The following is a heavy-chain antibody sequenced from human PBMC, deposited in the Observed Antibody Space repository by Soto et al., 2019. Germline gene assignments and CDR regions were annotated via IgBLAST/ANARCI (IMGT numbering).Heavy chain of an antibody. V-gene: IGHV1-46*01. Sequence: GAPVKVSCKASGYTFTSYYMHWVRQAPGQGLEWMGIINPSGGSTSYAQKFQGRVTMTRDTSTSTVYMELSSLRSEDTAVYYCARVMSAGHSDYWGHGTLVTVSS. J-gene: IGHJ4*01. D-gene: IGHD6-19*01. CDR1: GYTFTSYY. CDR2: INPSGGST. CDR3: ARVMSAGHSDY.